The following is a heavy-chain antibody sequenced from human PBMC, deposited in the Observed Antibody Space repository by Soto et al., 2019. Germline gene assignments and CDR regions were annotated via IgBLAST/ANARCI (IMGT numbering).Heavy chain of an antibody. Sequence: QVQLQESGPGLVKPSQTLSLTCTVSGGSISSGGYYWSWIRQHPGKGLEWIGSIYYSESTYYNPSLQSLLTISLEKSKNPFSLKLSSVTAADTAVYFWARAKRGYGLDVWGQGTTVTVSS. J-gene: IGHJ6*02. CDR2: IYYSEST. CDR3: ARAKRGYGLDV. V-gene: IGHV4-31*01. D-gene: IGHD3-10*01. CDR1: GGSISSGGYY.